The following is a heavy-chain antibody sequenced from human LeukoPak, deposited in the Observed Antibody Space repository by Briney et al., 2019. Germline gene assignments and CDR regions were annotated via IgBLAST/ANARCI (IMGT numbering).Heavy chain of an antibody. Sequence: SETLSLTCTVSGGSISSYYWSWIRQPPGKGLEWIGYIYYSGSTNYNSSLKSRVTISVDTSKNQFSLKLSSVTAADTAVYYCARSTPLADYYDSSGYYTPGYYFDYWGQGTLVTVSS. CDR1: GGSISSYY. J-gene: IGHJ4*02. V-gene: IGHV4-59*01. CDR2: IYYSGST. D-gene: IGHD3-22*01. CDR3: ARSTPLADYYDSSGYYTPGYYFDY.